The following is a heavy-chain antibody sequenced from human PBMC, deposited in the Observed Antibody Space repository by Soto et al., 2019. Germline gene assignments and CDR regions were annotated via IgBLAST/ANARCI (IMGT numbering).Heavy chain of an antibody. CDR3: ARVRRPETTLNWFDP. V-gene: IGHV4-59*01. J-gene: IGHJ5*02. CDR2: IYYSGST. D-gene: IGHD4-17*01. CDR1: GGSISSYY. Sequence: SETLSLTCTVSGGSISSYYWSWIRQPPGKGLEWIGYIYYSGSTNYNPSLKSRVTISVDTSKNQFSLKLSSVTAADTAVYYCARVRRPETTLNWFDPWGQGTLVTVSS.